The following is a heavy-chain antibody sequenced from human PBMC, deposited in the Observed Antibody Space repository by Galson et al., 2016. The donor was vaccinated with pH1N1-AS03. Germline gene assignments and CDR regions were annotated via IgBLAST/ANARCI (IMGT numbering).Heavy chain of an antibody. V-gene: IGHV2-5*01. CDR1: GFSLNDGGLG. CDR3: AHRFYGPGASFFDF. Sequence: PALVKPTQTLTLTCTFSGFSLNDGGLGVGWIRQPPGKALEWLGMIYWHDDKRYNPSLQNRLTLTQGVSKSEVVLQMTNEDPEDTATYYCAHRFYGPGASFFDFWGQGSVVVVS. CDR2: IYWHDDK. J-gene: IGHJ4*02. D-gene: IGHD3-10*01.